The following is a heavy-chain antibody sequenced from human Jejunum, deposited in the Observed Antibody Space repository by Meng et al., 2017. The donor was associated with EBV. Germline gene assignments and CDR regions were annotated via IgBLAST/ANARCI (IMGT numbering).Heavy chain of an antibody. CDR2: IYGDDNK. D-gene: IGHD1-1*01. CDR3: AHRENWNFDY. CDR1: GFSLSTSGVA. J-gene: IGHJ4*02. V-gene: IGHV2-5*02. Sequence: QITLKESGPTLVKPTQTLTLTCTFSGFSLSTSGVAVGWIRQPPGKALEWLALIYGDDNKRYSPSLKSRFNITKDTSRNQVVLTMTNMDPADTATYYCAHRENWNFDYWGQGTLVTVSA.